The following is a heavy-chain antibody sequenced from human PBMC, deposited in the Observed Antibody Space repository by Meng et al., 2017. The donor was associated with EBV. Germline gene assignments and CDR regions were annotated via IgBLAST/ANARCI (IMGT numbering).Heavy chain of an antibody. CDR3: AHIIAARPFDY. CDR1: GFSLSTRGVG. J-gene: IGHJ4*02. CDR2: IYWDDDK. D-gene: IGHD6-6*01. V-gene: IGHV2-5*02. Sequence: QSTLKESGPTLGNPTQTLTLTCTFSGFSLSTRGVGVGWIRQPPGKALEWLALIYWDDDKRYSPSLKSRLTITKDTSKNQVVLTMTNMDPVDAATYYCAHIIAARPFDYWGQGTLVTVSS.